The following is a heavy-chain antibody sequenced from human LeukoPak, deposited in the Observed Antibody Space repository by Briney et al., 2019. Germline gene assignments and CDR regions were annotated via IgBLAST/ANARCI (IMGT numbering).Heavy chain of an antibody. Sequence: PGGSLRLSCAASGFTFSSYAMSWVRQAPGKGLEWVSAISGSGGSTYYAASVKGRFTISRDNSKNTLYLQMNSLRAEDTAVYYCAKDRYDFWSGYTRTSYYYMDVWGKGTTVTVSS. CDR2: ISGSGGST. CDR1: GFTFSSYA. CDR3: AKDRYDFWSGYTRTSYYYMDV. V-gene: IGHV3-23*01. J-gene: IGHJ6*03. D-gene: IGHD3-3*01.